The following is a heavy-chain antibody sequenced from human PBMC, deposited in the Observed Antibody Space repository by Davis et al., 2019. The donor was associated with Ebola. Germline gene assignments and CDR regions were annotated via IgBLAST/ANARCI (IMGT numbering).Heavy chain of an antibody. V-gene: IGHV3-7*03. Sequence: PGGSLRLSCTASGFTFSNHLMAWGRQAPGKGLEWVAYIKEDGSVKDYVDSVKGRFTISRDNAKTSVYLQMNSLGVEDTAVYYCVRDGWGSLFDYWGQGTLVTVSS. CDR1: GFTFSNHL. CDR2: IKEDGSVK. D-gene: IGHD7-27*01. CDR3: VRDGWGSLFDY. J-gene: IGHJ4*02.